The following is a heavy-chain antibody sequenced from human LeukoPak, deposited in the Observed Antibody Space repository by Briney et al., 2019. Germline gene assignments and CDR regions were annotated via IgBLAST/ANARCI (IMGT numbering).Heavy chain of an antibody. J-gene: IGHJ4*02. CDR1: GFTFSIYS. Sequence: PGGSLRLSCAASGFTFSIYSMNWVRQAPGKGLEWVSSISSSSSYIYYADSVKGRFTISRDNAKNSLYLQMNSLRAEDTAVYYCARVPQSQYDYGDYLFDYWGQGTLVTVSS. V-gene: IGHV3-21*01. CDR3: ARVPQSQYDYGDYLFDY. CDR2: ISSSSSYI. D-gene: IGHD4-17*01.